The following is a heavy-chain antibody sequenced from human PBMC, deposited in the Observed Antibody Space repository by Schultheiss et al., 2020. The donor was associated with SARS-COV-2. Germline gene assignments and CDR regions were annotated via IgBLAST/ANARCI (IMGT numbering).Heavy chain of an antibody. CDR1: GGSFSGYY. J-gene: IGHJ6*03. CDR3: ARGGVAAAGYYYMDV. D-gene: IGHD6-13*01. CDR2: INHSGST. Sequence: SETLSLTCAVYGGSFSGYYWSWIRQPPGKGLEWIGEINHSGSTNYNPSLKSRVTISVDTSKNQFSLKLSSVTAADTAVYYCARGGVAAAGYYYMDVWGKGTTVTVSS. V-gene: IGHV4-34*01.